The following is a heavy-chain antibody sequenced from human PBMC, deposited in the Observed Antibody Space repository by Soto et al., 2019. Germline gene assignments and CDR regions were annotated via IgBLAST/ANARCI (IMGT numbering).Heavy chain of an antibody. D-gene: IGHD4-17*01. J-gene: IGHJ3*02. CDR3: AGRTAVTFGDGFDI. CDR2: IIPIFGTP. CDR1: GGTFSNFG. V-gene: IGHV1-69*12. Sequence: QVQLVQSGAEVKKPGSSVKVSCKTSGGTFSNFGINWVRQAPGQGLEWMGGIIPIFGTPSYAQKFQGRVTITADEFTSTAFMDLGSLRSEDTAVYYCAGRTAVTFGDGFDIWGQGTMVTVS.